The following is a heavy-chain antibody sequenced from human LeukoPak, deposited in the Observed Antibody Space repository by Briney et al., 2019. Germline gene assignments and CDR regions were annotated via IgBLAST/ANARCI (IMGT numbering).Heavy chain of an antibody. CDR2: IRDKANSYTT. CDR3: TRDLYSHVYYLDF. D-gene: IGHD6-13*01. Sequence: SGGSLRLSCAAAGFTLSDHYVDWVRQAPGKGREWVGRIRDKANSYTTEYAAAVKGRFTISRDHSQNSVLLQMNCLKTEDTAVYYCTRDLYSHVYYLDFGGQGTLVTVSS. V-gene: IGHV3-72*01. J-gene: IGHJ4*02. CDR1: GFTLSDHY.